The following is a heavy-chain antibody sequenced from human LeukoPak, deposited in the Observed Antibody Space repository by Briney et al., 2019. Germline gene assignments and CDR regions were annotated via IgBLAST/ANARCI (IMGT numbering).Heavy chain of an antibody. CDR2: ISGSGGST. CDR1: GFTFSSYA. J-gene: IGHJ4*02. Sequence: GGSLRLSCAASGFTFSSYAMSWVRQAPGKGLEWVSAISGSGGSTYYADSVKGRFTISRDNAKNTLYLQMNSLRAEDTAVYYCATLEGSGWSDYWGQGTLVTVSS. V-gene: IGHV3-23*01. D-gene: IGHD6-19*01. CDR3: ATLEGSGWSDY.